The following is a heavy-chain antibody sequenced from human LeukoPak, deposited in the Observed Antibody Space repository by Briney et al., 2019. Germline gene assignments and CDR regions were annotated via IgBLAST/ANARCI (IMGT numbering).Heavy chain of an antibody. CDR2: ISGSGGST. D-gene: IGHD7-27*01. V-gene: IGHV3-23*01. J-gene: IGHJ5*02. Sequence: GGSLRLSCAASGFTFSSYAMSRVRPAPGKGLGWGSAISGSGGSTYYADSVKGRFIISRDNSKNTLYLQMNSLRAEDTAVYYCARATGLTGDPDWFDPWGQGTLVTVSS. CDR1: GFTFSSYA. CDR3: ARATGLTGDPDWFDP.